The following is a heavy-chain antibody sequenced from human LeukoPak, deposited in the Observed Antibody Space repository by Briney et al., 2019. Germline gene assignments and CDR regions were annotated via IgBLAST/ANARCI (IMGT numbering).Heavy chain of an antibody. D-gene: IGHD6-13*01. CDR3: ARSIAAAGHPRYYYYGMDV. CDR1: DGSISSYY. V-gene: IGHV4-59*01. J-gene: IGHJ6*02. CDR2: IYYSGST. Sequence: SETLSLTCTVSDGSISSYYWSWIRQPPGKGLEWIGYIYYSGSTNYNPSLKSRVTISVDTSKNQFSLKLSSVTAADTAVYYCARSIAAAGHPRYYYYGMDVWGQGTTVTVSS.